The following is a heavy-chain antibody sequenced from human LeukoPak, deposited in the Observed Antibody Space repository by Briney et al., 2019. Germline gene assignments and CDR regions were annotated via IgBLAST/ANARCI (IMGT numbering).Heavy chain of an antibody. V-gene: IGHV4-38-2*01. J-gene: IGHJ3*01. D-gene: IGHD2/OR15-2a*01. CDR1: GFSINMGYY. CDR3: ARVYCTRTTCNDDAFDV. CDR2: VYHSGIT. Sequence: TSETLSLTCAVSGFSINMGYYWGWIRQPPGAGLEWFANVYHSGITNYTPSLKSRVTISVDTSKNQFSLKLSSVTTADTAVYYCARVYCTRTTCNDDAFDVWGQGILVTVSS.